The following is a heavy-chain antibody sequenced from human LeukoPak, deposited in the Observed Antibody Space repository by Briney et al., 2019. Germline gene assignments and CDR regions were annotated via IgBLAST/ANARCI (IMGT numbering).Heavy chain of an antibody. V-gene: IGHV3-48*03. Sequence: GGSLRLSCAASGFTFSSYEMNWGRQAPGKGLEWVSYISSSGNTISYADSVKGRFTISRDNAKNSLYLQMNSLRAEDTAVYYCARERWLPRTRFDYWGQGTLVTVSS. J-gene: IGHJ4*02. D-gene: IGHD5-24*01. CDR3: ARERWLPRTRFDY. CDR2: ISSSGNTI. CDR1: GFTFSSYE.